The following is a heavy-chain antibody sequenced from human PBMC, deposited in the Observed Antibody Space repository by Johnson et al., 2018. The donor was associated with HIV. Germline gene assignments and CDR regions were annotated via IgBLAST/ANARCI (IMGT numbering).Heavy chain of an antibody. J-gene: IGHJ3*02. CDR3: AKDPGWFGEPGDAFDI. CDR1: GFTFSSYA. Sequence: EVQLVESGGDLVQPGGSLRLSCIGSGFTFSSYAMSWVRQAPGNGLEWVSAISGSGGSTYYADSVKGRFTISRDNSKNTLYLQMNSLRAEDTAVYYCAKDPGWFGEPGDAFDIWGQGTMVTVSS. D-gene: IGHD3-10*01. V-gene: IGHV3-23*04. CDR2: ISGSGGST.